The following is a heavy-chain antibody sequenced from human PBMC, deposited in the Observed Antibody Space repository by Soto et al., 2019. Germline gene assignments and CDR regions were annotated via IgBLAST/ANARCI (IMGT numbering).Heavy chain of an antibody. J-gene: IGHJ5*02. Sequence: GGSLRLSCAASGFTFSNYGMNWVRQAPGKGLEWVSAISGSGGSTYYADSVKGRFTISRDNSKNTLYLQMNSLRAEDTAVYYCAKGRESRSDYNWFDPWGQGTLVPVSS. CDR1: GFTFSNYG. V-gene: IGHV3-23*01. D-gene: IGHD3-10*01. CDR2: ISGSGGST. CDR3: AKGRESRSDYNWFDP.